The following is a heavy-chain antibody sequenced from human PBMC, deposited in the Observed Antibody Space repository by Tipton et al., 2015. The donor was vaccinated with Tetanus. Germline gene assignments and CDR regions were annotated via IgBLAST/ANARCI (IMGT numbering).Heavy chain of an antibody. Sequence: QLVQSGAEVKRPGASVRVSCKASGYNFVNFGITWVRQAPGQGLEWVGWISAYNGKTKYAQKLQGRVTMTTDRSASTAYMDLRRLRPDDTAVYYCARVQEQRIYFYGMDVWGQGITVTVSS. D-gene: IGHD6-25*01. CDR3: ARVQEQRIYFYGMDV. CDR2: ISAYNGKT. J-gene: IGHJ6*02. CDR1: GYNFVNFG. V-gene: IGHV1-18*01.